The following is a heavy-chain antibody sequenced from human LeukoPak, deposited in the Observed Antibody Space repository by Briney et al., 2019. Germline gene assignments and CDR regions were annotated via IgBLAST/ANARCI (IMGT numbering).Heavy chain of an antibody. CDR3: ANSYDGKIVPFDN. D-gene: IGHD4-23*01. CDR1: GASITNSY. J-gene: IGHJ4*02. V-gene: IGHV4-4*09. CDR2: IYSSGNT. Sequence: PSETLSLTCTVSGASITNSYWNWVRQPPGKGLERIGYIYSSGNTNYNPSLKSRVTISLDVSKNQFSLKLTSVTAADTAVYYCANSYDGKIVPFDNWGQGALVAVSS.